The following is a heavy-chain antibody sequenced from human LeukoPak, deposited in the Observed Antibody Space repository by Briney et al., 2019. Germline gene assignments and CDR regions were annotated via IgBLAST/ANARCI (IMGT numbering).Heavy chain of an antibody. CDR1: GLSFRSYA. CDR2: ISDDSSFT. J-gene: IGHJ4*02. CDR3: AKGRCSGVGCDSFHS. V-gene: IGHV3-23*01. Sequence: GGSLRLSCVASGLSFRSYAMNWVRQAPGKGLECISTISDDSSFTYYADSVKGRSAISRDDSKNTLYLQMNNLKVEDTAVYYCAKGRCSGVGCDSFHSWGQGALVTVSS. D-gene: IGHD2-15*01.